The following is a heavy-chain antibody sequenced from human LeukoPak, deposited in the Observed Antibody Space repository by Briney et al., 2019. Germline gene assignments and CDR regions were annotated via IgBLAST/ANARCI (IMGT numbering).Heavy chain of an antibody. D-gene: IGHD2/OR15-2a*01. CDR2: IGAYSGNS. CDR1: NYTFSNYG. CDR3: ARDSSAFYGSEYFQH. J-gene: IGHJ1*01. V-gene: IGHV1-18*01. Sequence: ASVKVSCKTSNYTFSNYGITRVRQAPGQGLEWMGWIGAYSGNSEFAQKFQGRVTMTTDASSGTAYMELTNLAPDDTAVYFCARDSSAFYGSEYFQHWGQGTLVTVSS.